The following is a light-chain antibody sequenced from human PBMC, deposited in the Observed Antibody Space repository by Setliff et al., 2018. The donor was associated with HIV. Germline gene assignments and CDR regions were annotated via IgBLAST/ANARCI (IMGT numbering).Light chain of an antibody. V-gene: IGLV2-14*01. CDR3: CSYTTRSTWV. J-gene: IGLJ3*02. Sequence: QSALTQPASVSGCPGQSITISCTGTSSDVGDYDSVSWYQQHPGKVPKLMISEVRERPSGVSNRFSGSKYGNTASLPITALQAEDEADYYCCSYTTRSTWVFGRGTKVTVL. CDR2: EVR. CDR1: SSDVGDYDS.